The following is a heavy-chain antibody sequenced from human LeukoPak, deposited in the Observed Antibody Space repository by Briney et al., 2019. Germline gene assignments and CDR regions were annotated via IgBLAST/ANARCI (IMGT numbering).Heavy chain of an antibody. CDR2: IIPIFGTA. J-gene: IGHJ4*02. Sequence: GASVKVSCKASGGTFSSYAINWVRQAPGQGLEWMGGIIPIFGTANYAPKFQDRVTITADESTSTAYMELSSLRSEDTAIYYCASRLYCSNTRCRNFPFAYWGQGTLVTVSS. V-gene: IGHV1-69*13. D-gene: IGHD2-2*01. CDR3: ASRLYCSNTRCRNFPFAY. CDR1: GGTFSSYA.